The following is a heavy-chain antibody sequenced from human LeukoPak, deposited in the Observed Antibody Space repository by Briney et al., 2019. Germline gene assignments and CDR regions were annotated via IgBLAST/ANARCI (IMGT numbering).Heavy chain of an antibody. CDR3: AKLFGYTAMVCVD. V-gene: IGHV3-23*01. CDR1: GFTFSSYA. CDR2: ISGSGGST. J-gene: IGHJ4*02. D-gene: IGHD5-18*01. Sequence: GGSLRLSCAASGFTFSSYAMSWVRQAPGKGLEWVSAISGSGGSTYYADCVKGRFTISRGNSKNTLYLQMNSLRAEDMAVYYCAKLFGYTAMVCVDWGQGTLVTVSS.